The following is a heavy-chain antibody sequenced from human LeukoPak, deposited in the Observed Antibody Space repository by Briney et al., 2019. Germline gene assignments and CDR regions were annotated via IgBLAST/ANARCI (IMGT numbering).Heavy chain of an antibody. CDR1: GGSISSGGYY. CDR2: IYYSGST. V-gene: IGHV4-31*03. Sequence: SETLSLTCTVSGGSISSGGYYWSWIRQHPGKGLEWIGYIYYSGSTYYNPSLKSRVTISVDTSKNQFSLKLSSVTAADTAVYYCARATRSLGFGELLFRLYYFDYWGQGTLVTVSS. D-gene: IGHD3-10*01. J-gene: IGHJ4*02. CDR3: ARATRSLGFGELLFRLYYFDY.